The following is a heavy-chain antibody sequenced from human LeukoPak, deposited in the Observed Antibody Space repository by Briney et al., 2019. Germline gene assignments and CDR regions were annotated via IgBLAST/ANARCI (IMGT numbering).Heavy chain of an antibody. CDR2: ISGSGGST. CDR1: GFTFSSYA. Sequence: PGGSLRLSCAASGFTFSSYAMSWVRQAPGKGLEWVSTISGSGGSTYYADSVKGRFTISRDNSKNTLYLQMNSLRAEDTAACYCAKAVTLDSYSSSNFDYWGQGTLVTVSS. J-gene: IGHJ4*02. V-gene: IGHV3-23*01. CDR3: AKAVTLDSYSSSNFDY. D-gene: IGHD6-13*01.